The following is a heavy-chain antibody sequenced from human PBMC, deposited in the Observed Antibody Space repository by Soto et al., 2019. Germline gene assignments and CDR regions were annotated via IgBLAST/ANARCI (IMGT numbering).Heavy chain of an antibody. Sequence: QVQLQESGPGLVKPSQTLSLTCTVSGGSISSGGYYWSWIRQHPGKGLEWIGHIYYSGSTYYNPCRMSRVTTSEDTAKKPVYLKRSAVTAADTAVNDGATLTMVRGALWYYYGMDVWGQGTTVTVSS. CDR1: GGSISSGGYY. D-gene: IGHD3-10*01. CDR3: ATLTMVRGALWYYYGMDV. V-gene: IGHV4-31*03. CDR2: IYYSGST. J-gene: IGHJ6*02.